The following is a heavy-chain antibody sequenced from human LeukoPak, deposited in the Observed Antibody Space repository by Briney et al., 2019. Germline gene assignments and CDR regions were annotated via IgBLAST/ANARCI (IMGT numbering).Heavy chain of an antibody. CDR3: ARFGNAFDI. J-gene: IGHJ3*02. D-gene: IGHD3-3*01. CDR1: GGSISSYY. V-gene: IGHV4-59*01. Sequence: SETLSLPCTVSGGSISSYYWSWIRQPPGKGLEWIGYIYYSGSTNYNPSLKSRATISVDTSKNQFSLKLSSVTAADTAVYYCARFGNAFDIWGQGTMVTVSS. CDR2: IYYSGST.